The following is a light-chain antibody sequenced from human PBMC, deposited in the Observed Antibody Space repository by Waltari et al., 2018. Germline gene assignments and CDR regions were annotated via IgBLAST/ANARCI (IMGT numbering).Light chain of an antibody. CDR1: SSNIGSNY. Sequence: QSVLTQPPSTSGAPGQRVAISCSGSSSNIGSNYVYWYQQLPGTAPKPLIYRNNQRPSGVPDRCSGSKSGTSASLAISGLRSEDESDYYCAVWDDSLSGPVLGGGTKLTVL. CDR2: RNN. V-gene: IGLV1-47*01. J-gene: IGLJ3*02. CDR3: AVWDDSLSGPV.